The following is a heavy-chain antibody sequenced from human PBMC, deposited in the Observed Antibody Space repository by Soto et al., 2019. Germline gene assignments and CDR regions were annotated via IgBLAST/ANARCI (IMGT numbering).Heavy chain of an antibody. V-gene: IGHV1-69*08. CDR3: ARDPGPYCDCWYFDR. CDR2: IIPILGIA. J-gene: IGHJ2*01. CDR1: GGTFSSYT. Sequence: QVQLVQSGAEVKKPGSSVKVSCKASGGTFSSYTISWVRQAPGQGLEWMGRIIPILGIANYAQKFQGRVTINAGKSTRTAYMELSSLRSEDTAVYYCARDPGPYCDCWYFDRWGRGPLVTVSS. D-gene: IGHD4-17*01.